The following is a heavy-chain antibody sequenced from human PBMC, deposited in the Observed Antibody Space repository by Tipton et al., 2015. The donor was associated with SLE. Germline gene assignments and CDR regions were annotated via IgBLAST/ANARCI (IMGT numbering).Heavy chain of an antibody. V-gene: IGHV4-4*02. CDR3: ARDPPPNWDWVFDY. J-gene: IGHJ4*02. CDR1: GGSINSYNW. Sequence: TLSLTCAVSGGSINSYNWWTWVRQPPGKGLEWIGEIYHSGTTNYNPSLKSRVSISLDRSKNQFSLNLGSVTAADTAVYYCARDPPPNWDWVFDYWGPGILVTVSS. CDR2: IYHSGTT. D-gene: IGHD3/OR15-3a*01.